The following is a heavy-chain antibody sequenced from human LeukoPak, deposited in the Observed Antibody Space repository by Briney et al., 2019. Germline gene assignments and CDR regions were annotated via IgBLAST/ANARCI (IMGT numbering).Heavy chain of an antibody. CDR1: GFTFSSYA. CDR3: AKVSSYYYDSSGYPDY. D-gene: IGHD3-22*01. J-gene: IGHJ4*02. Sequence: GGSLRLSCAASGFTFSSYAMSWVRQAPGKGLEWVSAISGSGGSTYYADSVKGRFTISRDNSKNTLYLQMNSLRAEDTAVYYCAKVSSYYYDSSGYPDYWGQGTLVTVSS. CDR2: ISGSGGST. V-gene: IGHV3-23*01.